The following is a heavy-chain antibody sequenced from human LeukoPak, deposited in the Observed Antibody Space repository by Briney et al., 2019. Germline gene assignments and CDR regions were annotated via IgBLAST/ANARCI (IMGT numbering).Heavy chain of an antibody. D-gene: IGHD5-24*01. V-gene: IGHV6-1*01. J-gene: IGHJ3*01. CDR2: IYYRSKWYN. CDR3: VRGGQGDGYSADEAFDF. CDR1: GDSVSSNSTA. Sequence: SQTLSLTCAISGDSVSSNSTACNWIRQSPSRGLEWLGRIYYRSKWYNDYALSVKSRITINPDTSKNQFSLQLNSVTAEDTAVNYCVRGGQGDGYSADEAFDFWGQGTVVTVSS.